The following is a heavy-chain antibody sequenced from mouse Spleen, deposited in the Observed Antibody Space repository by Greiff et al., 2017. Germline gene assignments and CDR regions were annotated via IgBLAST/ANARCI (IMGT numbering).Heavy chain of an antibody. J-gene: IGHJ2*01. CDR3: AREYDYDDASYFDY. D-gene: IGHD2-4*01. V-gene: IGHV8-8*01. CDR1: GFSLSTFGMG. CDR2: IWWDDDK. Sequence: QVTLKESGPGILQPSQTLSLTCSFSGFSLSTFGMGVGWIRQPSGKGLEWLAHIWWDDDKYYNPALKSRLTISKDTSKNQVFLKIANVDTADTATYYCAREYDYDDASYFDYWGQGTTLTVSS.